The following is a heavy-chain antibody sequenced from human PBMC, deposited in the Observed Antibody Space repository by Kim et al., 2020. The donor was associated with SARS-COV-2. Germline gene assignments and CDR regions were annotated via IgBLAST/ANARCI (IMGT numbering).Heavy chain of an antibody. D-gene: IGHD3-9*01. J-gene: IGHJ6*02. Sequence: ADSVKGRFTIARDNAKNSLYLQMNSLRAEDTAVYYCARVLRYFDWSCMDVWGQGTTVTVSS. V-gene: IGHV3-11*06. CDR3: ARVLRYFDWSCMDV.